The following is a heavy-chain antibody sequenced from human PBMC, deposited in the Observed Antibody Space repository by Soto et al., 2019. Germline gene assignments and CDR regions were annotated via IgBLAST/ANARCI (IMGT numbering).Heavy chain of an antibody. J-gene: IGHJ4*02. CDR1: GFTFSSYG. D-gene: IGHD6-19*01. CDR2: IWYDGSNK. CDR3: AREIAVAGTDPSLSDY. V-gene: IGHV3-33*01. Sequence: GGSLRLSCAASGFTFSSYGMHWVRQAPGKGLEWVAVIWYDGSNKYYADSVKGRFTISRDNSKNTLYLQMNSLRAEDTAVYYCAREIAVAGTDPSLSDYWGQGTLVTVSS.